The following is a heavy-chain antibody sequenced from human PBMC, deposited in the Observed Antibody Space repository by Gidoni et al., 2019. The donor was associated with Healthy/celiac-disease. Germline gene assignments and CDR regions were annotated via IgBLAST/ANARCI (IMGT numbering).Heavy chain of an antibody. CDR1: GFTFSSYG. J-gene: IGHJ4*02. CDR3: ARDWGHYGSGSYGDY. Sequence: QVQLVESGGGVVQPGRSLRLSCAASGFTFSSYGMHWVRQAPGKGLERVAVIWYDGSNKYYADSVKGRFTISRDNSKNTLYLQMNSLRAEDTAVYYCARDWGHYGSGSYGDYWGQGTLVTVSS. D-gene: IGHD3-10*01. V-gene: IGHV3-33*01. CDR2: IWYDGSNK.